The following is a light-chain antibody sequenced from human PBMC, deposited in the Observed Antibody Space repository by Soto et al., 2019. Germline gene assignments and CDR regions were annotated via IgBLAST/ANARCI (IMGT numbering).Light chain of an antibody. Sequence: DIVMTQSPDSLAVSLGERATINCKSSQSVLYSTDNKNYLAWYQQKPGQPPKLLIYWASTRESGVPDRFSGSGSGTDFPLTISSLQAEDVAVYYCQQHYSTLAWTFGQGTQVEIK. CDR2: WAS. CDR3: QQHYSTLAWT. J-gene: IGKJ1*01. CDR1: QSVLYSTDNKNY. V-gene: IGKV4-1*01.